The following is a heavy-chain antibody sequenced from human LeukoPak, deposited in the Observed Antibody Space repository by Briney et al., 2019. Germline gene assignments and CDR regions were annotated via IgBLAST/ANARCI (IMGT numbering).Heavy chain of an antibody. D-gene: IGHD6-13*01. CDR3: AETNAYSSSWYRYAFDI. CDR2: IYYSGST. Sequence: SETLSLTCTVSGGSISSYYWSWIRQPPGKGLEWIGYIYYSGSTNHNPSLKSRVTISVDTSKNQFSLKLSSVTAADTAVYYCAETNAYSSSWYRYAFDIWGQGTMVTVSS. CDR1: GGSISSYY. V-gene: IGHV4-59*12. J-gene: IGHJ3*02.